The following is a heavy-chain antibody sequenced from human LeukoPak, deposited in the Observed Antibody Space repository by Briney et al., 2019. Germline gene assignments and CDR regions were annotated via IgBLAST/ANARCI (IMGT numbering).Heavy chain of an antibody. CDR3: ARVPEYYFDC. CDR1: GGSISSYY. J-gene: IGHJ4*02. CDR2: IYHSGST. Sequence: PSETLSLTCTVSGGSISSYYWSWIRQPPGKGLEWIGEIYHSGSTNYNPSLKSRVTISVDKSKNQFSLKLSSMTAADTAVYYCARVPEYYFDCWGQGTLVTVSS. V-gene: IGHV4-59*12.